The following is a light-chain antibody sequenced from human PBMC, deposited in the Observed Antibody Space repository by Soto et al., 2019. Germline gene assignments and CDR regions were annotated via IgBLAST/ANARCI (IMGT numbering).Light chain of an antibody. J-gene: IGKJ1*01. V-gene: IGKV1-9*01. CDR3: QNRHWA. CDR1: QEISGY. Sequence: IQLTQSPSSLSASVGDRVTITCRASQEISGYLAWYQQTPGKAPKLLIYVVSTLQDGVSSRFSGSGSGTAFSRPISRLEPEDFANYYCQNRHWAFGPGT. CDR2: VVS.